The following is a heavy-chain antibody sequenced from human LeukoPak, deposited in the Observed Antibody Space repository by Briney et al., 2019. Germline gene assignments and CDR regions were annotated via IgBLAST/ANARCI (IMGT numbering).Heavy chain of an antibody. CDR1: GGSFSGYY. V-gene: IGHV4-34*01. J-gene: IGHJ4*02. CDR2: INHSGST. Sequence: SETLSLTCAVYGGSFSGYYWSWIRQPPGKGLEWIGEINHSGSTNYNPSLKSRVNISVDTSKNQFSLKLSSVTAADTAVYYCARGHLVLDYWGQGTLVTVSS. CDR3: ARGHLVLDY.